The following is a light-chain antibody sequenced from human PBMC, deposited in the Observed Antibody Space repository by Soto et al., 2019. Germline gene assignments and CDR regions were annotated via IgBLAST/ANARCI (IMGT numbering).Light chain of an antibody. Sequence: QLVLTQSPSASASLGASVKLTCTLSSGHSSYAIAWHQQQPEKGPRFLMKLNSDGSHNKGDGIPDRFSGSSSGAERHLTISCLQSEDEADYYCQTWGTGILVFGGGTKLTVL. CDR3: QTWGTGILV. CDR2: LNSDGSH. J-gene: IGLJ2*01. V-gene: IGLV4-69*01. CDR1: SGHSSYA.